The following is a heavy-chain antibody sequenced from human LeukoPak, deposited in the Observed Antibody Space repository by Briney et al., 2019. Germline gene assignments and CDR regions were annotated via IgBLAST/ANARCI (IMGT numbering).Heavy chain of an antibody. J-gene: IGHJ4*02. CDR3: ARHVADILTGYPTFDY. D-gene: IGHD3-9*01. CDR1: GGSISSSGYY. Sequence: PSETLSLTCTVSGGSISSSGYYWSWIRQPPGKGLEWIGEINHSGSTNYNPSLKSRVTISVDTSKNQFSLKLSSVTAADTAVYYCARHVADILTGYPTFDYWGQGTLVTVSS. CDR2: INHSGST. V-gene: IGHV4-39*07.